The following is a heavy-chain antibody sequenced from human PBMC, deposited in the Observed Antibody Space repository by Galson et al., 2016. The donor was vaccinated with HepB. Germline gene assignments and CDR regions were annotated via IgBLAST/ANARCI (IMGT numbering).Heavy chain of an antibody. D-gene: IGHD6-13*01. CDR3: AKDRHSNSWYWGYFDD. CDR2: IWSDGNNK. Sequence: SLRLSCAASGFSLSSYGMHWVRQAPGKGLEWVAVIWSDGNNKNYGATVKGRFTISRDKLRNTVFLQMNSLRAEDTAVYYCAKDRHSNSWYWGYFDDWGQGARVTVSS. CDR1: GFSLSSYG. J-gene: IGHJ4*02. V-gene: IGHV3-33*03.